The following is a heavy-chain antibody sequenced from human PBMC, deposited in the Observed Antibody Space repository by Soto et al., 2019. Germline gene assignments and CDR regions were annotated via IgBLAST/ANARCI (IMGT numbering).Heavy chain of an antibody. CDR2: ISAYNGNT. V-gene: IGHV1-18*01. Sequence: GASVKVSCKASGYTFTSYGISWVRQAPGQGLEWMGWISAYNGNTNYAQKLQGRVTMTTDTSTSTAYMELRSLRSDDTAVYYCARVLKYYGWGSYYIPKYWAQGTLVTVSS. J-gene: IGHJ4*02. CDR3: ARVLKYYGWGSYYIPKY. CDR1: GYTFTSYG. D-gene: IGHD3-10*01.